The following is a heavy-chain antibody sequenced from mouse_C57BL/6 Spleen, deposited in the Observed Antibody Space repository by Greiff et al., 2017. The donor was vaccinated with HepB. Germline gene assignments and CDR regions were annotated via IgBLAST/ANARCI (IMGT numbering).Heavy chain of an antibody. CDR3: AREGWLLHWFAY. Sequence: VQLQQPGTEPVKPGASVKLSCKASGYTFTSYWMHWVKQRPGQGLEWIGNINPSNGGTNYNEKFKSKATLTVDKSSSTAYMQLSSLTSEDSAVYYCAREGWLLHWFAYWGQGTLVTVSA. CDR1: GYTFTSYW. CDR2: INPSNGGT. J-gene: IGHJ3*01. D-gene: IGHD2-3*01. V-gene: IGHV1-53*01.